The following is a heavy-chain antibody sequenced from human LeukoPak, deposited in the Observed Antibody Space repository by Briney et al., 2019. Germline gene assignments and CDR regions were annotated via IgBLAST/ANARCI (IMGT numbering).Heavy chain of an antibody. Sequence: SETLSLTCSVSGGSFSGYTWNWIRQSPGQGLEGVGEVNDGGKTNYHPSLKSRVTISVDTSKSQFSLMMSSVTAADTAVFFCARSLDFWGNSGNYFDFWGQGILVTVSS. CDR2: VNDGGKT. D-gene: IGHD3-3*01. CDR3: ARSLDFWGNSGNYFDF. V-gene: IGHV4-34*01. J-gene: IGHJ4*02. CDR1: GGSFSGYT.